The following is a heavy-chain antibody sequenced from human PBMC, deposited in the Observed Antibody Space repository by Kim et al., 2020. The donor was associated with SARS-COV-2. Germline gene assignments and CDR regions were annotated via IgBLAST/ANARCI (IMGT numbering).Heavy chain of an antibody. V-gene: IGHV1-46*01. CDR2: INPNGGGT. CDR1: GYSFSNFY. CDR3: TRDRGMVRGVVGGDV. Sequence: ASVKVSCKASGYSFSNFYMHWVRQAPGQGLEWMGIINPNGGGTSYAQRFQGRVTMTRDTSTSTVYMELSSLRSEDTAVYYCTRDRGMVRGVVGGDVWGQGTTVTVSS. J-gene: IGHJ6*02. D-gene: IGHD3-10*01.